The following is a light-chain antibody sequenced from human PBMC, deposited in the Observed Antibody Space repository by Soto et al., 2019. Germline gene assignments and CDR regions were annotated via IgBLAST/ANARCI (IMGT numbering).Light chain of an antibody. CDR2: DAS. Sequence: AIQLTQSPSSLSASLGDRVTITCRASQGISSHLAWYQQKPGKAPKLLIYDASSLQTGVPSRFSGGGSGTDFTLTLSSLQPEDFATYYCQQVNSFPSTFGQGTLLEIK. CDR3: QQVNSFPST. V-gene: IGKV1-13*02. CDR1: QGISSH. J-gene: IGKJ5*01.